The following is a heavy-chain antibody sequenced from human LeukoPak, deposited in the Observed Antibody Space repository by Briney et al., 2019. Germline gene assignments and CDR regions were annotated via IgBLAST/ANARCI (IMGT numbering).Heavy chain of an antibody. J-gene: IGHJ4*02. Sequence: SETLSLTCAVYGGSFSGYYWSWIRQPPGKGLEWIGEINHSGSTNYNPSLKSRVTISVDTSKNQFSLKLSSVTAADTAVYYCARGVYYYGSGSYSYWGQGTLVTVSS. V-gene: IGHV4-34*01. CDR3: ARGVYYYGSGSYSY. CDR2: INHSGST. CDR1: GGSFSGYY. D-gene: IGHD3-10*01.